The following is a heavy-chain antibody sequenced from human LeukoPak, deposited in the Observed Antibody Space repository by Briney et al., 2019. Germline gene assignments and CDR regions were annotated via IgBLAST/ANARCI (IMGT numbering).Heavy chain of an antibody. CDR1: GFAFSSYS. J-gene: IGHJ4*02. CDR3: ARFETVAAKPFEY. CDR2: ISSDSRYI. D-gene: IGHD6-19*01. Sequence: GGSLRLSCAASGFAFSSYSMNWVRQAPGKGLEWVSSISSDSRYIFYAEPVKGRFTISRDNAENSLYLQMNSLRVEDTAVYYCARFETVAAKPFEYWSQGTLVTVSS. V-gene: IGHV3-21*01.